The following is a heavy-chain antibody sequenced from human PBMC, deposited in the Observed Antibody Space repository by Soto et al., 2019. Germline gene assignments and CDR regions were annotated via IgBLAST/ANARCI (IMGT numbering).Heavy chain of an antibody. CDR3: ARDKYERLWFGELPANDY. J-gene: IGHJ4*02. Sequence: PGGSLRLSCAASGFTFSSYWMSWVRQAPGKGLEWVANIKQDGSEKYYVDSVKGRFTISRDNAKNSLYLQMNSLRAEDTAVYYCARDKYERLWFGELPANDYWGQGTQVTVSS. V-gene: IGHV3-7*01. CDR2: IKQDGSEK. D-gene: IGHD3-10*01. CDR1: GFTFSSYW.